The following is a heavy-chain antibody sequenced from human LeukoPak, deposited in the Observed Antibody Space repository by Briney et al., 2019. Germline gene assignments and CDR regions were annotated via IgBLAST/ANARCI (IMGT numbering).Heavy chain of an antibody. D-gene: IGHD1-14*01. Sequence: GGSLRLSCAASGFTFINYGMYWVRQAPGKGLEWVATVWYDGNNKYYADSVRGRFTISRDNSKNMVFLHMNSLRVEDTAIYYCARGPDRSGFDFWGQGTLLTVSS. CDR2: VWYDGNNK. V-gene: IGHV3-33*07. J-gene: IGHJ4*02. CDR1: GFTFINYG. CDR3: ARGPDRSGFDF.